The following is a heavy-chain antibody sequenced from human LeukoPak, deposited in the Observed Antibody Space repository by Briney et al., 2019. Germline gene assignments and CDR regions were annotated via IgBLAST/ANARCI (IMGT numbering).Heavy chain of an antibody. J-gene: IGHJ4*02. CDR2: IYYSGST. D-gene: IGHD6-6*01. V-gene: IGHV4-39*01. CDR3: ARLPGRYSSSGFHY. CDR1: VGFISSSSYY. Sequence: PSETLSLTCTVTVGFISSSSYYGGGIRQPPGKGLEWIGSIYYSGSTYYNPSLKSRVTISVDTSKNQFSLKLSSVTAGATAVYYCARLPGRYSSSGFHYWGQGTLVTVSS.